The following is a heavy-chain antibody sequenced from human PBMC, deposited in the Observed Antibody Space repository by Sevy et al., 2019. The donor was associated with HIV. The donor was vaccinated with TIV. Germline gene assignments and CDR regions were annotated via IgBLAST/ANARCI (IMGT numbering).Heavy chain of an antibody. CDR1: GFTFGDYA. CDR2: IRSKAYGGTT. D-gene: IGHD6-13*01. Sequence: GGSLRLSCTASGFTFGDYAMSWFRQAPGKGLEWVGFIRSKAYGGTTEYAASVKGRFTISRDDSKSIAYLQMNSLKTEDTAVYYCTSFQGIAAAGPDYWGQEPWSPSPQ. V-gene: IGHV3-49*03. J-gene: IGHJ4*01. CDR3: TSFQGIAAAGPDY.